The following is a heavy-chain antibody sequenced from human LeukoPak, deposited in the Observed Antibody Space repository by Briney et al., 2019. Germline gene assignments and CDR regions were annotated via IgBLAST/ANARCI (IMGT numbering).Heavy chain of an antibody. J-gene: IGHJ5*02. CDR2: IDSSGST. CDR3: ARGRDYYDSSGYQDWFDP. V-gene: IGHV4-59*08. D-gene: IGHD3-22*01. Sequence: SETLSLTCTVSGGFLRTYHWNWIRQSPEKGLEWIGHIDSSGSTNYNPSLKSRVTVSIDMSKSQFSLKLSSLTAADTAVYYCARGRDYYDSSGYQDWFDPWGQGTLVTVSS. CDR1: GGFLRTYH.